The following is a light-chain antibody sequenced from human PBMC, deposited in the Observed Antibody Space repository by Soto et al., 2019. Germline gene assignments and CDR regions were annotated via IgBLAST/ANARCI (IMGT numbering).Light chain of an antibody. CDR1: QSVSSSY. CDR3: QQYGSSRT. CDR2: GAS. V-gene: IGKV3-20*01. Sequence: EIVMTQSPATLSVSPVERATLSCMASQSVSSSYLAWYQQKPGQAPRLLIYGASSRATGIPDRFSGSGSGTDFTLTISRLEPEDFAVYYCQQYGSSRTFGQGTKVDIK. J-gene: IGKJ1*01.